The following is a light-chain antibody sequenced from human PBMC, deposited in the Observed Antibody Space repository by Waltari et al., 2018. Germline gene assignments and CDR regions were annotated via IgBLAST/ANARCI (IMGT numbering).Light chain of an antibody. CDR2: EVS. V-gene: IGLV2-14*01. J-gene: IGLJ2*01. CDR1: SSDVGGYNY. CDR3: SSYTSSSTLDVV. Sequence: QSALTQPASVSGSPGQSITISCTGTSSDVGGYNYVSWYQQHPGKAPKLMIYEVSNRPPGVSNRLSASKSGNTASLTISGLQAEDEADYYCSSYTSSSTLDVVFGGGTKLTVL.